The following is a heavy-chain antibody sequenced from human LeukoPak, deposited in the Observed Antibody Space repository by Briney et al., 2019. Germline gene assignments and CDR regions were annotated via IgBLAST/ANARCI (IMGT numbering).Heavy chain of an antibody. CDR1: GFSFNKYW. Sequence: SGGSLRLSGAASGFSFNKYWMHWVRQGPGKGLVWVSHINFDGSNTNYADSVKGRFTISRDNAKNTLYLQMNSLRAEDTAVYYCARGGLMGDFDYWGQGTLVTVSS. CDR2: INFDGSNT. J-gene: IGHJ4*02. CDR3: ARGGLMGDFDY. D-gene: IGHD3-10*01. V-gene: IGHV3-74*01.